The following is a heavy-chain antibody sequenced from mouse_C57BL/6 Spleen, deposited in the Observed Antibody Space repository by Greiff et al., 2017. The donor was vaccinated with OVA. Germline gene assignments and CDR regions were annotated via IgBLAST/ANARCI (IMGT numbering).Heavy chain of an antibody. Sequence: EVKLQQSGPELVKPGASVQISCKASGYTFTDYYMNWVKQSHGKSLEWIGDLNPNNGGTSYNQKFKGKATLTVNKSSSTACMELRSLTSEDSAVYYCARRLPDAMDYWGQGTSVTVSA. J-gene: IGHJ4*01. CDR1: GYTFTDYY. CDR2: LNPNNGGT. CDR3: ARRLPDAMDY. D-gene: IGHD2-2*01. V-gene: IGHV1-26*01.